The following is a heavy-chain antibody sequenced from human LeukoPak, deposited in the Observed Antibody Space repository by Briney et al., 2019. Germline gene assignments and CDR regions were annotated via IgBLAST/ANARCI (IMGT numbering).Heavy chain of an antibody. V-gene: IGHV4-34*01. CDR3: ARHGWDYPSGTYYTFDP. Sequence: SETLSLTCAVHGGSFSSYYWSWIRQPPGKGLEWIGEINHTGSTKYNPSLKSRVSISVDTSKNQFSLRLSSVTATDTAMYYCARHGWDYPSGTYYTFDPWGQGTLVTVSS. CDR2: INHTGST. D-gene: IGHD3-10*01. J-gene: IGHJ5*02. CDR1: GGSFSSYY.